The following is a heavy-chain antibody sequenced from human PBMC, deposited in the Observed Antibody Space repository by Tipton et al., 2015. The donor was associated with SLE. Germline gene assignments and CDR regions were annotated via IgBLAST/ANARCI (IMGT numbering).Heavy chain of an antibody. D-gene: IGHD5-12*01. CDR2: IGYTGTT. CDR3: ARLVGGYAR. V-gene: IGHV4-39*01. Sequence: LRLSCTVSGASISSSDYYWGWIRQPPGKGLEWIASIGYTGTTFYNPSLKSRVTISVDTSKNQFSLNLSSVNAADAAVYFCARLVGGYARWGQGTLVTVSS. CDR1: GASISSSDYY. J-gene: IGHJ4*02.